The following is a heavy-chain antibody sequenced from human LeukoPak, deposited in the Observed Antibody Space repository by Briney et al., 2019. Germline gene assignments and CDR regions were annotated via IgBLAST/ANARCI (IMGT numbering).Heavy chain of an antibody. D-gene: IGHD6-6*01. V-gene: IGHV3-7*03. CDR3: AGSSYSSSSSV. CDR1: GFTFSGFW. Sequence: GGSLRLSCAVSGFTFSGFWMSWSRQAPGKGLEWVASINSDGSEGYYADVVKGRFTISRDNAKNSLYLQINSLGAEDTAVYYCAGSSYSSSSSVWGQGTMVTVSS. J-gene: IGHJ3*01. CDR2: INSDGSEG.